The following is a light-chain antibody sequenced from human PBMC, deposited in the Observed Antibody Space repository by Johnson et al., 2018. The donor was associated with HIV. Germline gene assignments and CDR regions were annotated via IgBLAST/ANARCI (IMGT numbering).Light chain of an antibody. CDR3: GTWDTSLRTGF. CDR1: SSNIANNY. Sequence: QSVLTQPPSVSAAPGHQVTISCSGSSSNIANNYVSWYQQFPGTAPKLLIYENNKRPSGISARFSGSKSGPSATLGITGLPPGDEADYYCGTWDTSLRTGFFGTGTKVTVL. J-gene: IGLJ1*01. CDR2: ENN. V-gene: IGLV1-51*02.